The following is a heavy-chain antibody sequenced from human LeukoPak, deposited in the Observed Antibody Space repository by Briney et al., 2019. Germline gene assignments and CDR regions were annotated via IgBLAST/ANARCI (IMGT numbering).Heavy chain of an antibody. Sequence: GGSLRLSCAASGFTLCNARMGWVRPGPGRGREWVGRIKSKTDGGTPDYAAPVKRRFTISRDDSKNKLYLQMNSLRTEDTAVYYCTTAGSLSSGYLVPVYYGMDVWGQGTTVTVSS. V-gene: IGHV3-15*01. CDR2: IKSKTDGGTP. CDR3: TTAGSLSSGYLVPVYYGMDV. J-gene: IGHJ6*02. D-gene: IGHD3-22*01. CDR1: GFTLCNAR.